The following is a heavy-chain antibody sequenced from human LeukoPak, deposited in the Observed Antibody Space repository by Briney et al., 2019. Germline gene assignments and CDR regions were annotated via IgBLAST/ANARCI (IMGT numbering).Heavy chain of an antibody. CDR3: ASARRGRFWSGYYPFDY. V-gene: IGHV3-20*04. J-gene: IGHJ4*02. CDR2: INWNGGST. CDR1: GFTFDDYG. Sequence: PGGSLRLSCAASGFTFDDYGMIWVRQAPGKGLEWVSGINWNGGSTGYADSVKGRFTISRDNAKNSLYLQMNSLRAEDTALYYCASARRGRFWSGYYPFDYWGQGTLVTVSS. D-gene: IGHD3-3*01.